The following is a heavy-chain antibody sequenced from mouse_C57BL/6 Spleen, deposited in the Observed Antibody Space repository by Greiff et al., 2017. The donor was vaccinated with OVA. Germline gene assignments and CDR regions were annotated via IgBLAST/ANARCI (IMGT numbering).Heavy chain of an antibody. CDR1: GFSLTSYG. CDR2: IWRGGST. Sequence: QVQLQQSGPGLVQPSQSLSITCTVSGFSLTSYGVHWVRQSPGKGLEWLGVIWRGGSTDYNAAFMSRLSITKDNSKSQVFFKMNSLQADDTAIYYCAKNKDDYGNYAMDYWGQGTSVTVSS. CDR3: AKNKDDYGNYAMDY. D-gene: IGHD2-4*01. J-gene: IGHJ4*01. V-gene: IGHV2-5*01.